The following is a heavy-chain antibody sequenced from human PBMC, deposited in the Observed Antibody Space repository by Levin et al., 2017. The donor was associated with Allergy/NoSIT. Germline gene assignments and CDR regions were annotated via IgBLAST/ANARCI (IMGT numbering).Heavy chain of an antibody. V-gene: IGHV4-31*03. J-gene: IGHJ4*02. CDR2: IYYSGSA. CDR3: ASDRDRTEAGTSFDF. CDR1: GASITSGPYH. D-gene: IGHD6-13*01. Sequence: SETLSLTCSVSGASITSGPYHWSWIRQQPGKGLEWIGYIYYSGSAYYNPSLNSRVTISLDTSKNQFSLNMTSVTAADTAAYYCASDRDRTEAGTSFDFWGQGTLVTVSS.